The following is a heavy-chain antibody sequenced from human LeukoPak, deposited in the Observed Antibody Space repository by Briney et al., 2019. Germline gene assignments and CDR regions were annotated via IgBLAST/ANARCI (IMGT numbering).Heavy chain of an antibody. D-gene: IGHD1-26*01. J-gene: IGHJ4*02. CDR1: GFTFSSYS. CDR2: ISSSGRSI. V-gene: IGHV3-21*05. CDR3: GREIPSGSYAPDY. Sequence: PGGSLRLSCAASGFTFSSYSMNWVRQAPGKGLEGVSYISSSGRSILYADPVKGRFTVSRDNAKNSLYLQMNNLRAEDTAVYYCGREIPSGSYAPDYWGQGILVIVSS.